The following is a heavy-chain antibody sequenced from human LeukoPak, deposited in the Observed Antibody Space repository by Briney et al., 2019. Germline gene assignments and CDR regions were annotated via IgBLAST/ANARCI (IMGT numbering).Heavy chain of an antibody. V-gene: IGHV4-34*01. D-gene: IGHD3-3*01. J-gene: IGHJ4*02. Sequence: SETLSLTCAVYGGSFSGYYWSWIRQPPGKGLEWIGEINHSGSTNYNPSLKSRVTISVDTSKNQFSLKLSSVTAADTAVYYCARVGITIFGVVTDYWGQGTLVTVSS. CDR3: ARVGITIFGVVTDY. CDR1: GGSFSGYY. CDR2: INHSGST.